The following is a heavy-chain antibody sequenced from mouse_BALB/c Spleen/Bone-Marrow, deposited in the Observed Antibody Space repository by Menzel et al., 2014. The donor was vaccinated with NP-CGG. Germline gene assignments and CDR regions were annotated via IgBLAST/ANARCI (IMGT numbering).Heavy chain of an antibody. Sequence: EVQLQQSGAEPVKPGASVKLSCTASGFNIKDTYMHWVKQRPEQGLEWIGRIDPANGNTKYDPKFQGKATITADTSSNTAYLQLSSLTSEDTAVYYGSSYAMDYWGQGTSVTVSS. V-gene: IGHV14-3*02. J-gene: IGHJ4*01. CDR2: IDPANGNT. CDR1: GFNIKDTY. CDR3: SSYAMDY.